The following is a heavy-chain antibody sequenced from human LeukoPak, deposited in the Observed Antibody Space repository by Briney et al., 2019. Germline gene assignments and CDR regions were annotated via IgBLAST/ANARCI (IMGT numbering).Heavy chain of an antibody. CDR3: ARDWSSSWYTYYYYYYMDV. Sequence: ASVKVSCKASGYTFTGYYMHWVRQAPGQGLEWMGWISPNSGGTNYAQKFQGRVTMTRDTSISTAYMELSRLRSDDTAVYYCARDWSSSWYTYYYYYYMDVWGKGTTVAVSS. CDR1: GYTFTGYY. D-gene: IGHD6-13*01. J-gene: IGHJ6*03. CDR2: ISPNSGGT. V-gene: IGHV1-2*02.